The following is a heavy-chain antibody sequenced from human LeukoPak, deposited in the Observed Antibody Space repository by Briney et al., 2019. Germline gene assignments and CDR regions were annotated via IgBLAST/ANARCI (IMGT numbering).Heavy chain of an antibody. J-gene: IGHJ4*02. CDR2: IYHSGST. CDR3: ARRDSSSSYFDY. D-gene: IGHD6-6*01. Sequence: SQTLSLTCTVSGGSISSGGYYWSWIRQPPGKGLEWIGYIYHSGSTYYNPSLKSRVTISVDTSKNQFSLKLSSVTAADTAVYYCARRDSSSSYFDYWGQGTLVTVSS. V-gene: IGHV4-30-2*03. CDR1: GGSISSGGYY.